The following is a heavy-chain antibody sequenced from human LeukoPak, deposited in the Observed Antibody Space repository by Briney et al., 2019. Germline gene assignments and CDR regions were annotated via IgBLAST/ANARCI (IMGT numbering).Heavy chain of an antibody. D-gene: IGHD2-2*02. CDR1: GGSFSGYY. CDR3: ARSPYCSSTCCYSRTDAFDI. Sequence: SETLSLTCAVYGGSFSGYYWSWIRQPAGKGLEWIGRIYTSGSTNYNPSLKSRVTISVDTSKNQFSLKLSYVTAADTAVYYCARSPYCSSTCCYSRTDAFDIWGQGTMVTVSS. V-gene: IGHV4-59*10. J-gene: IGHJ3*02. CDR2: IYTSGST.